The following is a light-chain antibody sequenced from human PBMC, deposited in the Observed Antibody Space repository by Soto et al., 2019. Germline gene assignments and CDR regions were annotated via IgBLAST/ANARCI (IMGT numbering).Light chain of an antibody. V-gene: IGKV3-15*01. J-gene: IGKJ1*01. CDR2: GAS. Sequence: EIVMTQSPATLSVSPGERATLSCRASQSVSSNLAWYQQKPGQAPRLLIYGASTRATDVPARFSGSGSGTEFTLTISSLQSEDFEVYYCQQYNNWPETFGQGTKVEIK. CDR3: QQYNNWPET. CDR1: QSVSSN.